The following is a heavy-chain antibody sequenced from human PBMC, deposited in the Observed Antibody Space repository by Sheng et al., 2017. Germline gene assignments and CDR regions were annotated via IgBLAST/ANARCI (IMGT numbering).Heavy chain of an antibody. Sequence: EVQLVESGGGLVQPGGSLRLSCAASGFTFSDHYMDWVRQAPGKGLEWVGRVRKKANSYTTEYAASVKGRFTISRDDSKNSLYLQMNSLKTEDTAVYYCTRVRDGSYCLDFWGQGTLVTVSS. CDR2: VRKKANSYTT. CDR3: TRVRDGSYCLDF. J-gene: IGHJ4*02. CDR1: GFTFSDHY. D-gene: IGHD1-26*01. V-gene: IGHV3-72*01.